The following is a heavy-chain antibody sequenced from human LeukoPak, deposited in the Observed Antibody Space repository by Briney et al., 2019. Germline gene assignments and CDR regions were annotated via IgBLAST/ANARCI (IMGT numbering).Heavy chain of an antibody. CDR3: ARVPYDILTGYYQTDAFDI. Sequence: PSETLSLTCAVYGVSFSGYYWSWIRQPPGKGLEWIGEINHSGSTNYNPSLKGRVTISVDTSKNQFSLKLSSVTAADTSVYYCARVPYDILTGYYQTDAFDIWGQGTMVTVSS. CDR2: INHSGST. J-gene: IGHJ3*02. CDR1: GVSFSGYY. D-gene: IGHD3-9*01. V-gene: IGHV4-34*01.